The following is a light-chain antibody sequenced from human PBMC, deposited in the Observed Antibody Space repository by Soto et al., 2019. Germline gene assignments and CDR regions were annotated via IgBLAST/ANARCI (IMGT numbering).Light chain of an antibody. CDR2: ASS. CDR3: QQSLRPQWT. Sequence: DIQMTQSPSYMSASVGDRVAITCRASQSISKYLNWYQHKPGKAPKLLLYASSSMPSGVPSRFSGGGSEIHFSLTISIRQPDDNATYYLQQSLRPQWTFGQGNPV. CDR1: QSISKY. V-gene: IGKV1-39*01. J-gene: IGKJ1*01.